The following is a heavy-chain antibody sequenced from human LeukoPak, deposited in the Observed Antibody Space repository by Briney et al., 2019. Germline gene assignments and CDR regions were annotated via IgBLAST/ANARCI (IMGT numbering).Heavy chain of an antibody. Sequence: GGSLRLSCAASVVSFSGSAVCWGRQAPGEGLEWVSAISGSGGSTYYAESVRGRFTISRDNSKSTLYLQMNTLRAEVTGVYYDATPPDVFATGRYGMDVWGQGATVTVSS. CDR3: ATPPDVFATGRYGMDV. V-gene: IGHV3-23*01. D-gene: IGHD1-14*01. CDR2: ISGSGGST. CDR1: VVSFSGSA. J-gene: IGHJ6*02.